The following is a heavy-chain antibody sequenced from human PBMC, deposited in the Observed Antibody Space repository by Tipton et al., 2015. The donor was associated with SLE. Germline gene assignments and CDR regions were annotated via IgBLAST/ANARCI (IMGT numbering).Heavy chain of an antibody. CDR1: GDSISSTSYF. V-gene: IGHV4-39*07. CDR3: ARGGSPLTVAGTFDI. Sequence: TLSLTCNVSGDSISSTSYFWDWLRQPPGKGLEWIGSIHSGGSTYYNPSLQSRITISVDTSKNQFSLRLTSVTAADTAVYYCARGGSPLTVAGTFDIWGQGTMVTVSS. CDR2: IHSGGST. D-gene: IGHD6-19*01. J-gene: IGHJ3*02.